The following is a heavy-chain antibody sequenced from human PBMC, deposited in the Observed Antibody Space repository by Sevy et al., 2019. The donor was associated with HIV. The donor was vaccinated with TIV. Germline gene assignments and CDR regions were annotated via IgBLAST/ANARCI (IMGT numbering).Heavy chain of an antibody. CDR1: GFTFSRDW. Sequence: GGSLRLSCAASGFTFSRDWMTWVRQDPGKGLEWVAKIKADGSETYSVDSVKGRFSISRDNAKNALYLQMNSLRAEDTAVYYCARGANNLYNWGQGTLVTVSS. V-gene: IGHV3-7*01. CDR3: ARGANNLYN. D-gene: IGHD3-10*01. CDR2: IKADGSET. J-gene: IGHJ4*02.